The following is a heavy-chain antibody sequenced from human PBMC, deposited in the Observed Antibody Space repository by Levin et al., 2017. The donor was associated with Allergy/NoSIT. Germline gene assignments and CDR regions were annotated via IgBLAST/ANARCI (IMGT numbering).Heavy chain of an antibody. J-gene: IGHJ5*02. CDR1: GDSVSSNSAA. V-gene: IGHV6-1*01. CDR2: TYYRSKWYN. Sequence: SQTLSLTCAISGDSVSSNSAAWNWIRQSPSRGLEWLGRTYYRSKWYNDYAVSVKSRITINPDTSKNQFSLQLNSVTPEDTAVYYCARDAQSRAAQNPLYSGFDPWGQGTLVTVSS. CDR3: ARDAQSRAAQNPLYSGFDP. D-gene: IGHD6-6*01.